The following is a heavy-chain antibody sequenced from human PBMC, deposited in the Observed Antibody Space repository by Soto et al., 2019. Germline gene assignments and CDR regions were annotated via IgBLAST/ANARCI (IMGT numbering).Heavy chain of an antibody. CDR3: ARDGYYNVDY. J-gene: IGHJ4*02. V-gene: IGHV3-21*05. Sequence: PGGSLRLSCAASGFTFNTHGMHWVRQAPGKGLEWISYISARSNDIQYTESVKGRFTISRDNAENSLYLQMNSLRAEDTALYYCARDGYYNVDYWGQGTLVTVS. CDR2: ISARSNDI. D-gene: IGHD3-9*01. CDR1: GFTFNTHG.